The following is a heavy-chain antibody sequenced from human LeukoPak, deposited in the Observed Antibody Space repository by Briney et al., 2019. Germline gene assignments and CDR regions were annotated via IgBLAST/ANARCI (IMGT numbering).Heavy chain of an antibody. CDR2: IYYSGGT. V-gene: IGHV4-61*05. J-gene: IGHJ4*02. CDR1: GGSISSSSYY. Sequence: AETLSLTCTVSGGSISSSSYYWSWIRQPPGKGLEWIGYIYYSGGTNYNPSLKSRVTISVDTSKKPFSLRLSSVTAADTAVYYCARRGGDSSGNFDYWGQGTLVTVSS. D-gene: IGHD3-22*01. CDR3: ARRGGDSSGNFDY.